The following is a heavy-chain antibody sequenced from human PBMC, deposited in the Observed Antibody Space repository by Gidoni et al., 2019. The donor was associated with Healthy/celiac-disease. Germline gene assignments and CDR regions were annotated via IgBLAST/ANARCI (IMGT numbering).Heavy chain of an antibody. CDR3: AKDSWVVVVPAASGGSYGMDV. CDR1: GFTFRSYG. Sequence: QVQLVESGGGVVQPGRSLRLSCAASGFTFRSYGMHWVRQAPGKGLEWVAVISYDGSNKYYADSVKGRFTISRDNSKNTLYLQMNSLRAEDTAVYYCAKDSWVVVVPAASGGSYGMDVWGQGTTVTVSS. V-gene: IGHV3-30*18. J-gene: IGHJ6*02. D-gene: IGHD2-2*01. CDR2: ISYDGSNK.